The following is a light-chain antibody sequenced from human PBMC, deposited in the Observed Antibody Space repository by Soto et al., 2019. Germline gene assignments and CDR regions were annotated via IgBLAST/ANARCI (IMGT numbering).Light chain of an antibody. CDR3: QKYNSAPWT. J-gene: IGKJ1*01. CDR2: VAS. V-gene: IGKV1-27*01. Sequence: DIKMTQSPSSLSASVGDRVTITCRASQGISNYLAWYQQQPGKVPKLLIYVASTLQSGVPSRFSGSGPGTYFTLTISSLQPEDVATYYCQKYNSAPWTFGQGTKVGIK. CDR1: QGISNY.